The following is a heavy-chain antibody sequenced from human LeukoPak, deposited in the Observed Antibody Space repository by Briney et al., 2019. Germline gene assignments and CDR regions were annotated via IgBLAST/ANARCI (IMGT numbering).Heavy chain of an antibody. J-gene: IGHJ4*02. V-gene: IGHV4-34*01. D-gene: IGHD3-22*01. Sequence: PSETLSLTCAVYGGSFSGYYWSWIRQPPGKGLEWIGEINHSGSTNYNPSLKSRVTISVDTSKNQFSLKLSSVTAADTAVYYCARVPTYYYDSSGYYQIRYYFDYWGQGTLVTVSS. CDR3: ARVPTYYYDSSGYYQIRYYFDY. CDR1: GGSFSGYY. CDR2: INHSGST.